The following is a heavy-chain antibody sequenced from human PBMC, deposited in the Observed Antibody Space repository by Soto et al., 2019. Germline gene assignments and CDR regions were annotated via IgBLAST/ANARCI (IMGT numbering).Heavy chain of an antibody. D-gene: IGHD1-26*01. J-gene: IGHJ4*02. V-gene: IGHV1-18*01. CDR2: STHTGNT. CDR3: ARSGEHPLDY. Sequence: QVRLVQSGPEVKKPGASVKVSCKTSGYAFPHYVINWVRQAPGHGLEWMGFSTHTGNTNYAQNFQGIVVLTTDTSTSSAYMEVTSLRSDDTAVYYCARSGEHPLDYWGQGTPVTVFS. CDR1: GYAFPHYV.